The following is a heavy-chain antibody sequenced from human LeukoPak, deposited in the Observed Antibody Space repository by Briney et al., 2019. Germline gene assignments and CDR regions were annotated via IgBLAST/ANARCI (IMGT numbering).Heavy chain of an antibody. J-gene: IGHJ4*02. D-gene: IGHD1-26*01. CDR3: ARGLSEVGATPYFDY. CDR2: ISYGGAT. CDR1: GDSIRTNNYY. V-gene: IGHV4-39*07. Sequence: PSETLSLTCTVSGDSIRTNNYYWGWVRQPPGEGLEWIGSISYGGATYYNPSLKSRVTISVDTSKNQFSLKLSSVTAADTAVYYCARGLSEVGATPYFDYWGQGTLVTVSS.